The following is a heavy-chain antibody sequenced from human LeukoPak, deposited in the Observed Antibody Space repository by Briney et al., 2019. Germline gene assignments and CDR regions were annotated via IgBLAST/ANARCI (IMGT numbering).Heavy chain of an antibody. CDR1: GFTFGSYA. Sequence: GGSLRLSCAASGFTFGSYAMHWVRQAPGKGLEWVAVISYDGSNKYYADSVKGRFTISRDNSKNTLYLQMNSLRAEDTAVYYCASSYYDFWSGYFPVRYWGQGTLVTVSS. CDR2: ISYDGSNK. D-gene: IGHD3-3*01. J-gene: IGHJ4*02. V-gene: IGHV3-30*04. CDR3: ASSYYDFWSGYFPVRY.